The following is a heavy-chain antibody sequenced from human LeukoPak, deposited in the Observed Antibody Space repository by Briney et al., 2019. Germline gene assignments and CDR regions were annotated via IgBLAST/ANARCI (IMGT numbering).Heavy chain of an antibody. CDR2: ISAYNGNT. J-gene: IGHJ4*02. Sequence: ASVKVSCEASGYTFSTYGISWVRQAPGQGLEWMAWISAYNGNTNYAQKFQGRVTMTTDTSTSTAYMELKSLRSDDTAVYYCARDPRKTYSSGWYYFDYWGQGTLVTVSS. D-gene: IGHD6-19*01. V-gene: IGHV1-18*01. CDR3: ARDPRKTYSSGWYYFDY. CDR1: GYTFSTYG.